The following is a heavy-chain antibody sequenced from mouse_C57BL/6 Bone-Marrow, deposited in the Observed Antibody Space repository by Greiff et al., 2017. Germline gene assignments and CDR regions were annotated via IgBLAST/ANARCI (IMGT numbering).Heavy chain of an antibody. D-gene: IGHD1-1*01. Sequence: VKLQESRAELARPGASVKLCCKASGYTFPSYGISRVTPRTGKGLEWIGEIYPRSGNTYYNEKFKGKATLTADKSSSTAYMELRSLTSEDSAVYFCAGWLTVVRNCYFDVCGTGTTFTVSS. J-gene: IGHJ1*03. CDR2: IYPRSGNT. CDR3: AGWLTVVRNCYFDV. CDR1: GYTFPSYG. V-gene: IGHV1-81*01.